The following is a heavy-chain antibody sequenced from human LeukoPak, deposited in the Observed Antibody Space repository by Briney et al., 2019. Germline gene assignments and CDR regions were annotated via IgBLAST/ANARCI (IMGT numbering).Heavy chain of an antibody. V-gene: IGHV4-39*07. CDR2: IYYSGST. D-gene: IGHD6-13*01. CDR3: ATEGGSSFRRGDYFDY. CDR1: DGSISSSSYY. J-gene: IGHJ4*02. Sequence: KASETLSLTCTVSDGSISSSSYYWGWIRQPPGKGLEWIGSIYYSGSTYYNPSLKSRVTISVDTSKNQFSLKLSSVTAADTAVYYCATEGGSSFRRGDYFDYWGQGTLVTVSS.